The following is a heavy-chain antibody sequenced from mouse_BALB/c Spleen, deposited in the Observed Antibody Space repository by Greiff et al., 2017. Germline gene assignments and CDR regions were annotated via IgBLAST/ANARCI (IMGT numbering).Heavy chain of an antibody. CDR3: ARKTGSSYFDY. CDR2: IRNKANGYTT. J-gene: IGHJ2*01. V-gene: IGHV7-3*02. D-gene: IGHD1-1*01. CDR1: GFTFTDYY. Sequence: DVKLVESGGGLVQPGGSLRLSCATSGFTFTDYYMSWVRQPPGKALEWLGFIRNKANGYTTEYSASVKGRFTISRDNSQSILYLQMNTLRAEDSATYYCARKTGSSYFDYWGQGTTLTVSS.